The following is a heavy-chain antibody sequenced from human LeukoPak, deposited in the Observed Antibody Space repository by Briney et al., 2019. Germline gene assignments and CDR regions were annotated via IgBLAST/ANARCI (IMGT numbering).Heavy chain of an antibody. Sequence: ASVKVSCKASGYTFTGYYMHWVRQAPGQGLEWMGWINPNSGGTNYAQKLQGRVTMTTDTSTSTAYMELRSLRSVDTAVYYCARVSAARPYYFDYWGQGTLVTVSS. CDR3: ARVSAARPYYFDY. V-gene: IGHV1-2*02. J-gene: IGHJ4*02. CDR2: INPNSGGT. D-gene: IGHD2-2*01. CDR1: GYTFTGYY.